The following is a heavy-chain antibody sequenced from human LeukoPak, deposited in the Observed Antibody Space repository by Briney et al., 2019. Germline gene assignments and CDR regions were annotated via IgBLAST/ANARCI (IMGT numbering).Heavy chain of an antibody. D-gene: IGHD5-18*01. V-gene: IGHV3-73*01. J-gene: IGHJ4*02. CDR3: SRYVDTPLDY. CDR2: IRSKANSYAT. CDR1: GFTSSGSS. Sequence: GGSLKLSCAASGFTSSGSSMHWVRQASGKGLEWVGRIRSKANSYATAYAASVKGRFTISRDDSKNTAYLQMNSLKTEDAAVYYCSRYVDTPLDYWGQGTLVTVSS.